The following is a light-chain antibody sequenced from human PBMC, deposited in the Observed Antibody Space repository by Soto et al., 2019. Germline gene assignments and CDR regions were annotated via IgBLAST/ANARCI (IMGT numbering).Light chain of an antibody. J-gene: IGKJ1*01. CDR2: AAS. V-gene: IGKV1-6*01. Sequence: AIQMTQSPSSLSASVGDRVTITCRASQGIGNDLGWYQQKPGKVPKLLIYAASNLQSGVPSRFSGSGSGTDFTLTISSLQPEDFATYYCLQDYNYPWTFGQGTKVDIK. CDR1: QGIGND. CDR3: LQDYNYPWT.